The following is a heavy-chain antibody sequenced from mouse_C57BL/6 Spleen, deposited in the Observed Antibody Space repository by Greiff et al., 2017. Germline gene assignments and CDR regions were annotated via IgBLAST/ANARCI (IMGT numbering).Heavy chain of an antibody. CDR3: ARPGGYYVYFDV. CDR2: ISSGSSTI. J-gene: IGHJ1*03. D-gene: IGHD2-3*01. V-gene: IGHV5-17*01. CDR1: GFTFSDYG. Sequence: EVKLVESGGGLVKPGGSLKLSCAASGFTFSDYGMHWVRQAPAKGLEWVAYISSGSSTICYADTVKGRCTISRDNAKNNLFLQMTSLRSEDTAMYYCARPGGYYVYFDVWGTGTTVTVSS.